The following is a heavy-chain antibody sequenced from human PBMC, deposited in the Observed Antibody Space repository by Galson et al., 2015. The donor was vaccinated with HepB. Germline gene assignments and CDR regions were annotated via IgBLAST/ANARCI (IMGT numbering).Heavy chain of an antibody. CDR3: ASWAGTKNGSGSIPNWFDP. J-gene: IGHJ5*02. Sequence: SLRLSCAASGFTFSNYAMVWVRQAPGKGLEWVSGFSGTDAGTYYADSVKGRFSISRDNSKNTLYLQMNTLRAEDTAVYYCASWAGTKNGSGSIPNWFDPWGQGTLVTVSS. D-gene: IGHD3-10*01. V-gene: IGHV3-23*01. CDR1: GFTFSNYA. CDR2: FSGTDAGT.